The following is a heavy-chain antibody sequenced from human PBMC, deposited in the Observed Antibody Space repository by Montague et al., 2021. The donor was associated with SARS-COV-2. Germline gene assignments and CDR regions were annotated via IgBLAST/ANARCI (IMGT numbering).Heavy chain of an antibody. CDR1: GGSISSYY. CDR2: ITHGGST. Sequence: SETLSLTCTVSGGSISSYYWSWIRQPSGKGLEWVGEITHGGSTSYSPALKSRLTISLDTSKNQFSLKLDSVTAADTATYYCARSHDYRGNDYFDSWGQGALVIVSS. V-gene: IGHV4-34*01. J-gene: IGHJ4*02. CDR3: ARSHDYRGNDYFDS. D-gene: IGHD4-23*01.